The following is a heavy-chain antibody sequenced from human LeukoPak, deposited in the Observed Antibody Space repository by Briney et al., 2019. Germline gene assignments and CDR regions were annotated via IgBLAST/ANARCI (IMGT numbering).Heavy chain of an antibody. D-gene: IGHD4-17*01. J-gene: IGHJ4*02. CDR2: ISSSGSTI. CDR1: GFTLSSYE. Sequence: GGSLRLSCAASGFTLSSYEMNWVRQAPGKGLEWVSYISSSGSTIYYADSVKGRFTISRDNAKNSLYLQMNSLRAEDTAVYYCARDNYGDFFDYWGQGTLVTVSS. CDR3: ARDNYGDFFDY. V-gene: IGHV3-48*03.